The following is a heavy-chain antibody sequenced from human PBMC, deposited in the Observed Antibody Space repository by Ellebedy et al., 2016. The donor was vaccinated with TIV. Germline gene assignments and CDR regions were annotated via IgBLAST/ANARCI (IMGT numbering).Heavy chain of an antibody. Sequence: PGGSLRLSCTASGFTFSSYAMSWVRQAPGKGLEWVAVMSKDRTKEFYVDSVKGRFTISEDFSKSTLYLQMNSLRPEDTAVYYCARNDAMDVWGQGTTVTVSS. V-gene: IGHV3-30-3*01. CDR3: ARNDAMDV. CDR2: MSKDRTKE. CDR1: GFTFSSYA. J-gene: IGHJ6*02.